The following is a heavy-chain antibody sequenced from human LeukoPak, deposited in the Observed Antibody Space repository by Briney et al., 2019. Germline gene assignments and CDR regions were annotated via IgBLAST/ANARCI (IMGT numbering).Heavy chain of an antibody. CDR1: GFTFSSYG. V-gene: IGHV3-30*18. CDR3: AKDGDIGYVWGSYRLDY. CDR2: ISYDGSNK. J-gene: IGHJ4*02. D-gene: IGHD3-16*02. Sequence: GRFLRLSCAASGFTFSSYGMHWARQAPGKGLEWVAVISYDGSNKYYADSVKGRFTISRDNSKNTLYLQMNSLRAEDTAVYYCAKDGDIGYVWGSYRLDYWGQGTLVTVSS.